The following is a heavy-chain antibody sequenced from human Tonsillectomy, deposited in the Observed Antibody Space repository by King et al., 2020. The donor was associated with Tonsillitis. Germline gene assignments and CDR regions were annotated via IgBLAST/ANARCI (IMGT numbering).Heavy chain of an antibody. D-gene: IGHD3-16*01. CDR1: GGSFSGYY. CDR2: INHSGST. J-gene: IGHJ6*03. CDR3: ARGFVGGAQKRDPYYYYMDV. V-gene: IGHV4-34*01. Sequence: QVQLQQWGAGLLKPSETLSLTCAVYGGSFSGYYWSWIRQPPGKGLEWIGEINHSGSTNYNPSLKSRVTISVDTSKNQFSLKLSSVTAADTAVYYCARGFVGGAQKRDPYYYYMDVWGKGTTVTVSS.